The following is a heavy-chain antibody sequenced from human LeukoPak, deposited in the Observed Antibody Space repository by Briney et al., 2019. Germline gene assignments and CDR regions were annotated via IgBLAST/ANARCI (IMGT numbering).Heavy chain of an antibody. CDR3: VGYSSSWYVGDFDY. CDR2: ISGSGGST. J-gene: IGHJ4*02. CDR1: GFTFSSYA. D-gene: IGHD6-13*01. Sequence: GGSLRLSCAASGFTFSSYAMSWVRQAPGKGLEWVSAISGSGGSTYYADSVKGRFTISRDNSKNTLHLQMDSLRAEDTAVYYCVGYSSSWYVGDFDYWGQGTLVTVSS. V-gene: IGHV3-23*01.